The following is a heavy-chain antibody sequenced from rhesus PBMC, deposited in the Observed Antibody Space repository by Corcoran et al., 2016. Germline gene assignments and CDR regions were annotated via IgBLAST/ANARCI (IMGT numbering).Heavy chain of an antibody. D-gene: IGHD6-43*01. V-gene: IGHV4-73*01. Sequence: QVKLQQWGEGLVKPSETLSLTCAVYGGSISGYYWSWNRQPPGTGLEWIGNIDGNSASTNYNPSLKNRVTISKDTSKNQFSLKLSSVTAADTAVYYCARGGGYSSSYLVDYWGQGVLVTVSS. J-gene: IGHJ4*01. CDR1: GGSISGYY. CDR2: IDGNSAST. CDR3: ARGGGYSSSYLVDY.